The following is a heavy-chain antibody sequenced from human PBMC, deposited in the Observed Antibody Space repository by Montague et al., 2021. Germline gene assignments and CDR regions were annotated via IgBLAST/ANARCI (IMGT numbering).Heavy chain of an antibody. CDR1: GFSFTSYG. Sequence: SLRLSCAASGFSFTSYGMSWVRQAPGKGLEWVSAISGSGGSTYYADSVKGRFTISRDNSKNTLYLQMNSLRAEDTAIYYCAEDRHTAYDPFDYWGQGTLVTVSS. CDR3: AEDRHTAYDPFDY. V-gene: IGHV3-23*01. CDR2: ISGSGGST. D-gene: IGHD5-12*01. J-gene: IGHJ4*02.